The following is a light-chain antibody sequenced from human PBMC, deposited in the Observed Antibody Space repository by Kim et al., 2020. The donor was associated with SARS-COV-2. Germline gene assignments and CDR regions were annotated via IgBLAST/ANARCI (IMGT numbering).Light chain of an antibody. J-gene: IGKJ2*01. CDR1: QSITNY. V-gene: IGKV1-39*01. Sequence: ASLGHRVIITCRASQSITNYLNWYQQRQGKAPKLLIYGASNLQSGVPSRFSGGGSGTEFTLTISSLQAEDFATYYCQQSFSSPPYTFGQGTKLEIK. CDR2: GAS. CDR3: QQSFSSPPYT.